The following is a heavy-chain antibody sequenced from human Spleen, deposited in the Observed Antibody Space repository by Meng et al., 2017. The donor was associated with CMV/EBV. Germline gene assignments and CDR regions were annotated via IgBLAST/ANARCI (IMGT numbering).Heavy chain of an antibody. CDR1: GFTFGSYW. D-gene: IGHD3-9*01. Sequence: GGSLRLSCVASGFTFGSYWMHWVRQVPGKGLVWVSRINTDGSRTDHADSVKGRFTISRDNAKNTLYLQMNSLRVEDTAVYYCTKDLTGLRDYWGQGLLVTVSS. J-gene: IGHJ4*02. CDR3: TKDLTGLRDY. V-gene: IGHV3-74*01. CDR2: INTDGSRT.